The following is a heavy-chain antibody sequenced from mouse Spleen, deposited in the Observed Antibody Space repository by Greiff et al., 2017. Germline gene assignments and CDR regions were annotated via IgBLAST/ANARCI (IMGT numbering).Heavy chain of an antibody. CDR3: ARRVYYGSLYYAMDY. Sequence: VQLQQSGPELVKPGASVKISCKASGYSFTGYYMNWVKQSPEKSLEWIGEINPSTGGTTYNQKFKAKATLTVDKSSSTAYMQLKSLTSEDSAVYYCARRVYYGSLYYAMDYWGQGTSVTVSS. CDR2: INPSTGGT. D-gene: IGHD1-1*02. V-gene: IGHV1-42*01. J-gene: IGHJ4*01. CDR1: GYSFTGYY.